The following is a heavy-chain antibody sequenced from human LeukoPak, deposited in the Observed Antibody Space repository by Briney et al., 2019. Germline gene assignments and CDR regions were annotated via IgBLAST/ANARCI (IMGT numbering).Heavy chain of an antibody. CDR2: ISGNGAST. CDR1: GFTFGSFA. V-gene: IGHV3-23*01. Sequence: PGGSLRLSCAASGFTFGSFAMSWVRQAPGKGLEWVSAISGNGASTWYADSVKGRFTISKDNSKSALYLQMNSLRAEDTAVYYCAKDPGQQLDINWFDPWGQGTLVTVSS. J-gene: IGHJ5*02. D-gene: IGHD6-13*01. CDR3: AKDPGQQLDINWFDP.